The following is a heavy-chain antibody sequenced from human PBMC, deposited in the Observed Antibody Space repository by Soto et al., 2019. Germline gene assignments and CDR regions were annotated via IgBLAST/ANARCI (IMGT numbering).Heavy chain of an antibody. CDR3: ARAFSGSYYSTH. CDR1: GFTFSSST. J-gene: IGHJ4*02. V-gene: IGHV3-21*01. CDR2: ISSSSSYI. D-gene: IGHD1-26*01. Sequence: GGSLRLSCGASGFTFSSSTMNWVRQAPGKGLEWVSSISSSSSYIYYADSVKGRFTISRDNAKNSLYLQMNSLRAEDTAVYYCARAFSGSYYSTHWGQGILVTVSS.